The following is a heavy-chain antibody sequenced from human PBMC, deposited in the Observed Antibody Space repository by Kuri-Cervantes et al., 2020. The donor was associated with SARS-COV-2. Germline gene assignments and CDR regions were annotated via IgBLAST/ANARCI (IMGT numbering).Heavy chain of an antibody. CDR2: ISAYNGNT. CDR1: GYTFTSYG. D-gene: IGHD3-10*01. J-gene: IGHJ5*02. V-gene: IGHV1-18*04. CDR3: TSEWEFTPA. Sequence: ASVKVSCKASGYTFTSYGISWVRQAPGQGLEWMGWISAYNGNTNYAQTLQGRVTMTTDTSTSTAYMELSSLRSEDTAVYYCTSEWEFTPAWGQGTLVTVSS.